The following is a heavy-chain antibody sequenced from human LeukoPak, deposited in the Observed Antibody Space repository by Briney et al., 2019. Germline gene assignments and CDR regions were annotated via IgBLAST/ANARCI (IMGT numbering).Heavy chain of an antibody. CDR2: IVAGSSDYI. D-gene: IGHD5-18*01. Sequence: PGGSLRLSCAASGLTFSSYTMNWVRQAPGKGLEWVSSIVAGSSDYIYYADSVKGRFTISRDNAKNSLYLQMNSLRAEDTAVYYCARDRGFFHGYSYGFGYWGQGTLVTVSS. CDR3: ARDRGFFHGYSYGFGY. CDR1: GLTFSSYT. V-gene: IGHV3-21*01. J-gene: IGHJ4*02.